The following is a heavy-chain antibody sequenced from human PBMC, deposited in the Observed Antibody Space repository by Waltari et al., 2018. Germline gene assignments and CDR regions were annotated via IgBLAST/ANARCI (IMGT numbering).Heavy chain of an antibody. D-gene: IGHD6-19*01. CDR2: IRGDGSET. CDR1: GFTFSSSW. V-gene: IGHV3-7*01. J-gene: IGHJ4*02. Sequence: EVQLVNSGGDLVQPGGSLRLSCAASGFTFSSSWMNWVRQAPGKGREWVANIRGDGSETYYVDSVKGRFTISRDNAKNSLYLQMNSLRAEDTAVYYCTTHGGWAFDHWGQGTQVTVSS. CDR3: TTHGGWAFDH.